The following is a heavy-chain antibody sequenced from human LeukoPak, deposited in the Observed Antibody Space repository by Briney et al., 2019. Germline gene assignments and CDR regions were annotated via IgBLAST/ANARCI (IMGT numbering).Heavy chain of an antibody. Sequence: PSETLSLTCTVSGGSISSYYWSWIRQPPGKGLEWIGYIYYSGSTYYNPSLKSRVTISVDTSKNQFSLKLSSVTAADTAVYYCARAGRSYYFDYWGQGTLVTVSS. CDR1: GGSISSYY. V-gene: IGHV4-59*12. CDR3: ARAGRSYYFDY. J-gene: IGHJ4*02. CDR2: IYYSGST.